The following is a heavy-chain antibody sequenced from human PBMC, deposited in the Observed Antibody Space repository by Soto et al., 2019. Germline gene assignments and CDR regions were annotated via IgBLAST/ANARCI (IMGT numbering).Heavy chain of an antibody. V-gene: IGHV4-31*03. Sequence: TLSLTCTVSGGSISSGGYYWSWIRQHPGKGLEWIGYIYYSGSTYYNPSLKSRVTISVDTSKNQFSLKLSSVTAAGTAVYYCARDGGFVVVPAEGYGMDVWGQGTTVTVSS. J-gene: IGHJ6*02. CDR3: ARDGGFVVVPAEGYGMDV. CDR1: GGSISSGGYY. D-gene: IGHD2-2*01. CDR2: IYYSGST.